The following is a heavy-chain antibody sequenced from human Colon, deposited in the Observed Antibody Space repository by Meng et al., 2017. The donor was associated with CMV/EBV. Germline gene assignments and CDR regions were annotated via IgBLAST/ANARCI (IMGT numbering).Heavy chain of an antibody. CDR2: ISFDRRSK. D-gene: IGHD4-17*01. V-gene: IGHV3-30*04. J-gene: IGHJ4*02. CDR1: GFTFSNSA. CDR3: ARVGDYPGGYFDY. Sequence: GESLKISCAASGFTFSNSALHWVRQAPGKGLEWVALISFDRRSKSYADSVKGRFTVSRDNSKNTMFLQMNSLRLEDTAVYYCARVGDYPGGYFDYWGQGTLVTVSS.